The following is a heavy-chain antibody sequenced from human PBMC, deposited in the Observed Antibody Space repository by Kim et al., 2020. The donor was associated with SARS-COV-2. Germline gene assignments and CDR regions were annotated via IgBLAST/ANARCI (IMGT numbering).Heavy chain of an antibody. CDR2: MYYNGST. V-gene: IGHV4-59*13. Sequence: SETLSLTCTVSGGSISSYYWSWIRQPPGKGLEWIGYMYYNGSTNYGPSLKSRVTISVDTSKSQFSLGLSSVTAADTAVYYCARWIDYESSGYSAFDIWGQGTMVTVSS. D-gene: IGHD3-22*01. CDR1: GGSISSYY. J-gene: IGHJ3*02. CDR3: ARWIDYESSGYSAFDI.